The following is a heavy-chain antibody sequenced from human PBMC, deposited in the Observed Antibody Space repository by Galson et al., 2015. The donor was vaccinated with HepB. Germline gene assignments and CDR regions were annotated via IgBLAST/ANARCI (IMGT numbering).Heavy chain of an antibody. Sequence: SVKVSCKASGYTFTSYGISWVRQAPGQGLEWMGWIRAYNGNTNYAQKLQGRVTMTTDTSTSTAYMELRSLRSDDTAVYYCARVVAAAGTGYYYYFYVMDFWGQATTVTVSS. CDR3: ARVVAAAGTGYYYYFYVMDF. D-gene: IGHD6-13*01. V-gene: IGHV1-18*01. CDR2: IRAYNGNT. CDR1: GYTFTSYG. J-gene: IGHJ6*02.